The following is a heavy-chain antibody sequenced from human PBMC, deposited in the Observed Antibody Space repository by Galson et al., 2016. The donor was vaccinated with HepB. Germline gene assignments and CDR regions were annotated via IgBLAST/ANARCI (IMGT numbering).Heavy chain of an antibody. Sequence: PALVKPTQTLTLTCTFSGFSLTTPGVGVGWIRQPPGKALEWLAVIYWDDDTYYSPSLESRLTIAKDSSKNQVVLTMTNMDPVDTGTYFCAHRLILVGGLVKAFEVWGQGAKVTVSS. CDR2: IYWDDDT. V-gene: IGHV2-5*02. CDR1: GFSLTTPGVG. J-gene: IGHJ3*01. CDR3: AHRLILVGGLVKAFEV. D-gene: IGHD3/OR15-3a*01.